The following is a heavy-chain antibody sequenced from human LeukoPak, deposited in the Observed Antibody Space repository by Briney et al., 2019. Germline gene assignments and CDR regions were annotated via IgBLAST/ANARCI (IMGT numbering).Heavy chain of an antibody. V-gene: IGHV1-46*01. CDR3: ARVGVQSYGPQSYFDC. CDR1: GYTFTSYY. Sequence: ASVKVSCKASGYTFTSYYMHWVRQAPGQGLEWMGIINPSGGSTSYAQKFQGRVTMTRDTSTSTVYMELSSLRSEDTAVYYCARVGVQSYGPQSYFDCWGQGTLVTVSS. D-gene: IGHD5-18*01. CDR2: INPSGGST. J-gene: IGHJ4*02.